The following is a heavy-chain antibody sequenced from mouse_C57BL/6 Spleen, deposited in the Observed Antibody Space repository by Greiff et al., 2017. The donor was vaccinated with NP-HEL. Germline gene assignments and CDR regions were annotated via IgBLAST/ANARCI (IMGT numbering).Heavy chain of an antibody. D-gene: IGHD2-3*01. Sequence: QVQLQQSGAELVRPGTSVKMSCKASGYTFTNYWIGWAKQRPGHGLEWIGDIYPGGGYTNYNEKFKGKATLTADKSSSTAYMQFSSLTSEDSAIYYCAREDDGYDLAYWGQGTLVTVSA. V-gene: IGHV1-63*01. CDR2: IYPGGGYT. J-gene: IGHJ3*01. CDR3: AREDDGYDLAY. CDR1: GYTFTNYW.